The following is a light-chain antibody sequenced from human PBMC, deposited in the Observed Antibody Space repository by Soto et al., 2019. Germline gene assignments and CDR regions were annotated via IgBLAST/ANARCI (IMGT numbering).Light chain of an antibody. CDR1: SRDVGGYSY. Sequence: QSVLTQPASLSGSPGQSIAISCTGNSRDVGGYSYVPWNQHQPGKAAKLVISDVSNRPSGVSDRFSASKSGNTASLPISGLQTEDEADYYGASYTPSSTYVFGTGTKVTVL. J-gene: IGLJ1*01. CDR2: DVS. CDR3: ASYTPSSTYV. V-gene: IGLV2-14*03.